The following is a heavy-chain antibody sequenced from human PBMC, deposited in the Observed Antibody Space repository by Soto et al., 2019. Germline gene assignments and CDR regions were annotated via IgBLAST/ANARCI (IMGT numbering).Heavy chain of an antibody. D-gene: IGHD6-13*01. Sequence: QVQLQESGPGLVKPSETLSLTCTFSGGSISSYYWSWIRQPPGKGLEWIGYISYSGSTNYNPSLKSRVTISVDTSKNQFSLKVGSVTAADTAVYYCVRDCYASSCFDYWGQGILVTVSS. CDR1: GGSISSYY. CDR2: ISYSGST. J-gene: IGHJ4*02. CDR3: VRDCYASSCFDY. V-gene: IGHV4-59*01.